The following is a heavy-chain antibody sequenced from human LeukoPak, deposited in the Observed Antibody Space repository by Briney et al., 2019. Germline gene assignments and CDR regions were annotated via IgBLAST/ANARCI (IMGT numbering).Heavy chain of an antibody. CDR1: GGSISSGDYY. V-gene: IGHV4-30-4*01. CDR2: IYYSGST. J-gene: IGHJ3*02. Sequence: PSETLSLTCTVSGGSISSGDYYWSWIRQPPGKGLEWIGYIYYSGSTYYNPSLKSRVTISVDTSKNQFSLKLSSVTAADTAVYYCARHIGIVVVITGHFGAFDIWGQGTMVTVSS. D-gene: IGHD3-22*01. CDR3: ARHIGIVVVITGHFGAFDI.